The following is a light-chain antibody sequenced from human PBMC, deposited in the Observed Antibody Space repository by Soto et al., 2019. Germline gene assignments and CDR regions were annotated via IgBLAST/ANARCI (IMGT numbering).Light chain of an antibody. J-gene: IGLJ7*01. CDR1: SSDVGGYNY. V-gene: IGLV2-14*01. Sequence: QSVLTQPASVSGSPGQSITISCTGTSSDVGGYNYVSRYQQYPGRVPKLLIYKVSNRPSGISNRFSGSKSGNTASLTISGLQAEDEADYFCTSPTPGSLYVFGSGTQLTVL. CDR2: KVS. CDR3: TSPTPGSLYV.